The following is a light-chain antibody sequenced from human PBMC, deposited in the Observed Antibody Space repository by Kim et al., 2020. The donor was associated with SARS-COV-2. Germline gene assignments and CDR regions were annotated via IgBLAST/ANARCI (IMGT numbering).Light chain of an antibody. J-gene: IGLJ1*01. Sequence: QSALTQPAAVSGSLGQSITLSCTGGKSDVGGYDFVSWFQKHPGKSPKLLIYDVTTRTSGLSHRFSGSKSGNTASLTISGLQSEDEAAYYCGSYTSTTAYVFGTGTKVTVL. CDR3: GSYTSTTAYV. V-gene: IGLV2-14*03. CDR1: KSDVGGYDF. CDR2: DVT.